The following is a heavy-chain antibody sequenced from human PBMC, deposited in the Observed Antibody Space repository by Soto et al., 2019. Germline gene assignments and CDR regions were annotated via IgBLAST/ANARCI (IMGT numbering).Heavy chain of an antibody. Sequence: QVQLQESGPGLVKPSQTLSLTCTVSGGSISSGGYYWSWIRQPPGKGLEWIGYLYYSGSTYYNPSLKSRVTISVDTSKNQFSLKLSSVTAADTAVYYCARVRNKQQLEDYWGQGTLVTVSS. D-gene: IGHD6-13*01. V-gene: IGHV4-30-4*01. CDR3: ARVRNKQQLEDY. J-gene: IGHJ4*02. CDR2: LYYSGST. CDR1: GGSISSGGYY.